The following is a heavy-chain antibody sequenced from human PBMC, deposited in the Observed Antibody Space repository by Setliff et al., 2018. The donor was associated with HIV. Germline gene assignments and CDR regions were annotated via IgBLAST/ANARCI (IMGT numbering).Heavy chain of an antibody. CDR2: MNPNSGNT. Sequence: GASVKVSCKASRYTFSNYDINWVRQATGQGLEWMGWMNPNSGNTGYAQKFQGRVTMTRNTPISTAYMELSSLRPEDTAVYYCAKPSPALTVPLYYYNYMDVWGRGTTVTVSS. CDR3: AKPSPALTVPLYYYNYMDV. J-gene: IGHJ6*03. V-gene: IGHV1-8*02. D-gene: IGHD4-4*01. CDR1: RYTFSNYD.